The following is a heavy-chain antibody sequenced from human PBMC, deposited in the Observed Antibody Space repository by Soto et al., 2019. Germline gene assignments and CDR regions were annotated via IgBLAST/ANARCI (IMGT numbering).Heavy chain of an antibody. CDR2: IYYNSNRI. CDR3: GKDISPGGMDV. Sequence: EVQLVESGGGLVQPGGSLRLSCAGSGATLQDYAMHWVRQAPGKGLEWVSGIYYNSNRIDYADSVKGRFTISRDNARNALYLQMNSLTTEDTAFYYCGKDISPGGMDVWGRGIMATVSS. V-gene: IGHV3-9*01. J-gene: IGHJ6*04. CDR1: GATLQDYA.